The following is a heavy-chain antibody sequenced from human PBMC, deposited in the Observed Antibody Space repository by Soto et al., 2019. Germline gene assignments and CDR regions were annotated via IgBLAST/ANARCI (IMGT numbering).Heavy chain of an antibody. CDR2: IYSGGST. V-gene: IGHV3-53*01. CDR3: ARDRSSSSGDDYYGMDV. Sequence: PGGSLRLSCAASGFTVSSNYMSWVRQAPGKGLEWVSVIYSGGSTYYADSVKGRFTISRDNSKNTLYLQMNSLRAEDTAVYYCARDRSSSSGDDYYGMDVWGQWTTVTVSS. CDR1: GFTVSSNY. D-gene: IGHD6-6*01. J-gene: IGHJ6*02.